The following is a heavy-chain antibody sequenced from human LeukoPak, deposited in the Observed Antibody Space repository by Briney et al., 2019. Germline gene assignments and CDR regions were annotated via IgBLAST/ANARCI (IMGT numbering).Heavy chain of an antibody. CDR1: GGSISSYY. CDR3: ARRGIGSSAYDY. Sequence: SETLSLTCTVPGGSISSYYWSWIRQPPGKGLEWIGYIYTSGSTNYNPSLKSRVTISVDTSKIQFSLKLSSVTAADTAVHYCARRGIGSSAYDYWGQGTLVTVSS. CDR2: IYTSGST. D-gene: IGHD6-6*01. V-gene: IGHV4-4*09. J-gene: IGHJ4*02.